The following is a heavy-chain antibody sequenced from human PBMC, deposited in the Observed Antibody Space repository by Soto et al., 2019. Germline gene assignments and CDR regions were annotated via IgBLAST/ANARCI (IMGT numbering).Heavy chain of an antibody. CDR2: MSYDGTKE. CDR1: GFTLTTYV. Sequence: TGGSLRLSCAASGFTLTTYVMHWVRQAPGKGLEWVAAMSYDGTKEYYADSVKGRFTISRDSSRNTLFLQLNSLRDEDTAVYYCTKEFGSSWIDHWGEGTLVTVS. D-gene: IGHD6-6*01. CDR3: TKEFGSSWIDH. V-gene: IGHV3-30*18. J-gene: IGHJ4*02.